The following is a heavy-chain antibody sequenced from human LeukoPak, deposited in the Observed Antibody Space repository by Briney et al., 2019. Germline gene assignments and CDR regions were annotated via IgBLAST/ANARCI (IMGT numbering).Heavy chain of an antibody. CDR3: GRAFPPLRTSSAGDL. Sequence: GGSLRLSCAASGFTFSRYWMNWVRQAPGKGLEWVSSISYLSSHVYYGDSVKGRFSISRDNAKNSLYLQMNSLGAEDTAIYYCGRAFPPLRTSSAGDLWGQGILVTVSS. CDR2: ISYLSSHV. J-gene: IGHJ4*02. D-gene: IGHD3-16*01. V-gene: IGHV3-21*01. CDR1: GFTFSRYW.